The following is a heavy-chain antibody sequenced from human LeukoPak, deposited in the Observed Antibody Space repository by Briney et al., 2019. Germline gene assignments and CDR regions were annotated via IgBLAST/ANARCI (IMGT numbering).Heavy chain of an antibody. CDR1: GGSISSYY. V-gene: IGHV4-4*07. CDR2: IYTSGST. D-gene: IGHD3-9*01. CDR3: ARDKYFDWLLSGTYYYYYMDV. J-gene: IGHJ6*03. Sequence: SETLSLTCTVSGGSISSYYWSWIRQPAGKGLEWIGRIYTSGSTNYNPSLKSRVTMSVDTSKNQFSLKLSSVTAADTAVYYCARDKYFDWLLSGTYYYYYMDVWGKGTTVTVS.